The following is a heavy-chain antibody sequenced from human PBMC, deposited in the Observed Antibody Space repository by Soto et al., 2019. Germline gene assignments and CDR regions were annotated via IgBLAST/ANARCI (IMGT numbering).Heavy chain of an antibody. Sequence: QVQLQESGPGLVKPSQTLSLTCTVSGGSISSGGYYWSWIRQHPGKGLEWIGYIYYSGSTYYNPSLKSRVTISVDTSKNQFSLKLSSVTAADTAVYYCARDRRYCSSTSCYYYYYGMDVWGQGTTVTVSS. J-gene: IGHJ6*02. V-gene: IGHV4-31*03. CDR1: GGSISSGGYY. CDR3: ARDRRYCSSTSCYYYYYGMDV. CDR2: IYYSGST. D-gene: IGHD2-2*01.